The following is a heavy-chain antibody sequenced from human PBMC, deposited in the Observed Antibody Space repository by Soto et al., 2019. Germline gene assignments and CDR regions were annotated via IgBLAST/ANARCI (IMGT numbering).Heavy chain of an antibody. J-gene: IGHJ5*02. CDR2: IYATGTT. Sequence: SETLSLTCTVSGASISGFYWSWIWKSAGKGLEWIGRIYATGTTDYNPSLKSRVMMSVDTSKKQFSLKLRSVTAADTAVYYCVRDGTKTLRDWFDPWGQGISVTVSS. CDR1: GASISGFY. V-gene: IGHV4-4*07. D-gene: IGHD1-1*01. CDR3: VRDGTKTLRDWFDP.